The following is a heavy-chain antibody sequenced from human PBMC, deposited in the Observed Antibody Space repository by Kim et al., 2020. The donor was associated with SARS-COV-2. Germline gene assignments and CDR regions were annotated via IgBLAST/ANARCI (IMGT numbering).Heavy chain of an antibody. V-gene: IGHV3-66*01. J-gene: IGHJ6*03. CDR2: T. CDR3: ARNRNYFYYMDV. Sequence: TYYAASVKGRFTISRDNSKNTLYLQMSSLRVEDTAIYFCARNRNYFYYMDVWGKGTTVAVSS.